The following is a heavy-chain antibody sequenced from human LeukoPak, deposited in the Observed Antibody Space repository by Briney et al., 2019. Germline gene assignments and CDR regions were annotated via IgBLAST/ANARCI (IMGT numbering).Heavy chain of an antibody. CDR2: INHSGST. CDR3: ARVGLGIFGVVIRPHYYCMDV. Sequence: SETLSLTCALSRGSFSGYYWSWIPQPPARGREWVGEINHSGSTSYTPSVRSRVTISVDTAKNQFSLSLNSVTAAVTAVYYCARVGLGIFGVVIRPHYYCMDVWGKGTMVTVSS. D-gene: IGHD3-3*01. V-gene: IGHV4-34*01. J-gene: IGHJ6*03. CDR1: RGSFSGYY.